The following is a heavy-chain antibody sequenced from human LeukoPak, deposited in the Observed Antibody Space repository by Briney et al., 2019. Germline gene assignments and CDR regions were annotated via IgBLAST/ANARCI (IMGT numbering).Heavy chain of an antibody. CDR1: GFTFSSYE. CDR3: AGTPTVTNWFDP. D-gene: IGHD4-17*01. J-gene: IGHJ5*02. V-gene: IGHV3-48*03. Sequence: GGSLRLSCAASGFTFSSYEMNWVRQAPGKGLEWLSYISSSGSTIYYADSAKGRFTISRDNAKNSLYLQMNSLRAEDTAVYYCAGTPTVTNWFDPWGQGTLVTVSS. CDR2: ISSSGSTI.